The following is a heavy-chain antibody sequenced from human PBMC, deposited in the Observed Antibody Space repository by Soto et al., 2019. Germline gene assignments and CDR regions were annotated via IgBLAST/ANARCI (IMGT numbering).Heavy chain of an antibody. D-gene: IGHD2-8*01. V-gene: IGHV4-4*02. Sequence: SETLSLTCAVSGGSLSSSSWWSWVRQPPGKTLEWLGEIFYSGSTKYNLSLNSRVTISADQSKNDFSLRLSSVTAADTAVYYCVHHGGVPYYHDFWGQGMLVTVSS. CDR1: GGSLSSSSW. CDR3: VHHGGVPYYHDF. J-gene: IGHJ4*02. CDR2: IFYSGST.